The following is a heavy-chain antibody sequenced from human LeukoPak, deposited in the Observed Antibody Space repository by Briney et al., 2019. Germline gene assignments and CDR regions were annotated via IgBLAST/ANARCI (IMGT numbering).Heavy chain of an antibody. J-gene: IGHJ5*01. CDR2: INHSGRT. CDR1: GGSFSGYY. V-gene: IGHV4-34*01. D-gene: IGHD3-3*01. Sequence: SETLSLTCAVYGGSFSGYYWSWIRQPPGKGLEWIGEINHSGRTNLNSSLKSRVTISVDTSKDQFSLRLSSVTAADTGVYYCSRRSVSRFLGWIGFDSWGQGTLVTVSS. CDR3: SRRSVSRFLGWIGFDS.